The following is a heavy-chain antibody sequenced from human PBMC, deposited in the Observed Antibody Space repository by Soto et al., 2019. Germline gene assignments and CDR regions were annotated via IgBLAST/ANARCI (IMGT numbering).Heavy chain of an antibody. CDR2: INYSGST. J-gene: IGHJ3*01. V-gene: IGHV4-59*02. CDR3: AKSPGDSPLAFGVFDV. D-gene: IGHD2-8*01. Sequence: SETLSLTCTVSGGSVSSHYWGWLRQPPRNTLEWIGYINYSGSTKYNPSLQSRVTISADTSKNQFSLKLTSVTAADTALYYCAKSPGDSPLAFGVFDVWGQGAMVPVSS. CDR1: GGSVSSHY.